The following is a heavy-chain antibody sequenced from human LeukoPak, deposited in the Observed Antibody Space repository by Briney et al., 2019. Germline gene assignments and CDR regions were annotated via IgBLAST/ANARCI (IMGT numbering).Heavy chain of an antibody. CDR3: AKGRYSGTFDY. Sequence: GGSLRLSCAASGFTFSGSAMHWVRQASGKGLEWVGRIRSKANSYATAYAASVKGRFTISRDNSKNTLYLQMNSLRAEDTAVYYCAKGRYSGTFDYWGQGTLVTVSS. V-gene: IGHV3-73*01. J-gene: IGHJ4*02. D-gene: IGHD5-12*01. CDR1: GFTFSGSA. CDR2: IRSKANSYAT.